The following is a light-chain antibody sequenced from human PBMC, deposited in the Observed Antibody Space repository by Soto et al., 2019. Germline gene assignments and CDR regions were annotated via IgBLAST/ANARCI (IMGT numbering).Light chain of an antibody. CDR3: QQYNNWPT. Sequence: EIVVTQSPGTLSLSPGERATLSCRASQSVSSRHLAWYQQKPGQAPRLLIYDASTRATGIPARFSGSGSGTEFTLTISSLQSEDFAVYYCQQYNNWPTFGQGTKVDIK. V-gene: IGKV3-15*01. J-gene: IGKJ1*01. CDR2: DAS. CDR1: QSVSSRH.